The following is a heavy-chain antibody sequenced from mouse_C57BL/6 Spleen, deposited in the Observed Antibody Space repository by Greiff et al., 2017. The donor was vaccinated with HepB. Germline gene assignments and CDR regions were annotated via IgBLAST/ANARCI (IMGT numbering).Heavy chain of an antibody. CDR3: ARAYYGSSYGFAY. Sequence: EVKLMESGGGLVQSGRSLRLSCATSGFTFSDFYMEWVRQAPGKGLEWIAASRNKANDYTTEYSASVKGRFIVSRDTSQSILYLQMNALRAEDTAIYYCARAYYGSSYGFAYWGQGTLVTVSA. D-gene: IGHD1-1*01. CDR1: GFTFSDFY. J-gene: IGHJ3*01. V-gene: IGHV7-1*01. CDR2: SRNKANDYTT.